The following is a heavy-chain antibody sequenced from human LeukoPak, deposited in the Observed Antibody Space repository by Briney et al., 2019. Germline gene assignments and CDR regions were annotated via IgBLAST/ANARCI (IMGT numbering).Heavy chain of an antibody. CDR2: ISGSGDDT. CDR3: AKHQDWTVTVPDY. V-gene: IGHV3-23*01. CDR1: GVTLTNVW. J-gene: IGHJ4*02. Sequence: GGSLRLSCAASGVTLTNVWMSWVRQAPGKGLEWVSTISGSGDDTDYADSVKGRFPISRDNSKNTLYLQMNSLRAEDTAVYYCAKHQDWTVTVPDYWGQGTLVTVSS. D-gene: IGHD4-17*01.